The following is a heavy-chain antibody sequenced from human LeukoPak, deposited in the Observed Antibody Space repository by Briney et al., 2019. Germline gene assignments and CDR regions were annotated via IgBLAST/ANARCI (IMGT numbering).Heavy chain of an antibody. J-gene: IGHJ4*02. CDR3: ARGRGDTATFWN. CDR1: GFTFSNYA. V-gene: IGHV3-30-3*01. Sequence: GGSLRLSCAASGFTFSNYAMHWVRQAPGKGLEWVAVISYDGSNKYYADSVKGRFTISRDNSKNTLYLQMNSLRAEDTAVYYCARGRGDTATFWNWGQGTLVTVSS. CDR2: ISYDGSNK. D-gene: IGHD5-18*01.